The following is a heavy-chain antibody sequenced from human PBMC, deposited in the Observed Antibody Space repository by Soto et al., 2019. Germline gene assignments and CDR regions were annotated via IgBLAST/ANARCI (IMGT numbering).Heavy chain of an antibody. J-gene: IGHJ6*02. Sequence: QVQLVQSGAEVKKPGASVRVSCKASGYSFTDYHRHWVRQAPGQGLEWRGRINPKSGGTSTAQKVQGWVTMTRDRSISTVYMELTRLRSDDTAVYFCARGHSTDCSNGVCSFFYNHEMDVWGQGTTVTVSS. V-gene: IGHV1-2*04. CDR1: GYSFTDYH. CDR3: ARGHSTDCSNGVCSFFYNHEMDV. CDR2: INPKSGGT. D-gene: IGHD2-8*01.